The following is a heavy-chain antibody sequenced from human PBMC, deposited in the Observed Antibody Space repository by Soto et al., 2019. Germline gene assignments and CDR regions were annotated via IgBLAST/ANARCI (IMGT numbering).Heavy chain of an antibody. D-gene: IGHD3-10*01. CDR2: IWYDGSNK. CDR3: AREGRAEDPLPG. V-gene: IGHV3-33*01. CDR1: GFTFSSYG. J-gene: IGHJ4*02. Sequence: QVQLVESGGGVVQPGRSLRLSCAASGFTFSSYGMHWVRQAPGKGLEWVAVIWYDGSNKYYADSVKGRFTISRDNSKNTLYLQMTSLRAEHTAVYYCAREGRAEDPLPGWGQGTLVTVSS.